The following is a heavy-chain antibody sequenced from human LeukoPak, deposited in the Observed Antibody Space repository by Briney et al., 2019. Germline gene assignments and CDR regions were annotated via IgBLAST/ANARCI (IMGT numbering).Heavy chain of an antibody. CDR1: GYTFPYYW. D-gene: IGHD6-13*01. Sequence: GESLKISCKGSGYTFPYYWIAWVRQLPGKGLEWMGIIYPDDSDTRYSPSFQGLVTISADKSITTAYLQWSSLKASDTAMYYCARLRSSSWYTVDYWGQGTLVTVSS. CDR2: IYPDDSDT. CDR3: ARLRSSSWYTVDY. J-gene: IGHJ4*02. V-gene: IGHV5-51*01.